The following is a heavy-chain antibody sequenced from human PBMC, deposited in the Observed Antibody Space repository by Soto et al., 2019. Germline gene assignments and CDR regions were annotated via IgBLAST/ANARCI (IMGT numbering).Heavy chain of an antibody. Sequence: LSLTCTVSGDSISSSNYFWVWIRQPPGKGLEWIGTIFYSGSTYYNPSLKSRVTISVDTSKNQFSLKLTSVTAADTALYYCARRYGWLYFDYWGQGSLVTVSS. CDR2: IFYSGST. CDR1: GDSISSSNYF. CDR3: ARRYGWLYFDY. V-gene: IGHV4-39*01. J-gene: IGHJ4*02. D-gene: IGHD3-10*01.